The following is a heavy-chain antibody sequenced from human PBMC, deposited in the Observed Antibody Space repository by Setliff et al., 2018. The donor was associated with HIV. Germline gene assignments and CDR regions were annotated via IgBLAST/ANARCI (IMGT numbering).Heavy chain of an antibody. V-gene: IGHV4-4*09. Sequence: SETLSLTCTVSGDTDFYWNWIRQPPGKGLEWIGYIHASGKTNYNPSLKSRVTISLDTSKMQFSLHLTSVTAADTAVYYCATLDPSGGNFLAYWGQGTLVTV. D-gene: IGHD2-21*02. CDR2: IHASGKT. CDR3: ATLDPSGGNFLAY. CDR1: GDTDFY. J-gene: IGHJ4*02.